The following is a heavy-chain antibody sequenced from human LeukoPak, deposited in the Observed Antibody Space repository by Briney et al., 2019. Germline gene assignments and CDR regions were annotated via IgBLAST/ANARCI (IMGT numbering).Heavy chain of an antibody. CDR1: GFTFSSYA. CDR2: TSSNGGST. CDR3: ARDRDSSVYGVSDY. Sequence: GGSLRLSCAASGFTFSSYAMHWVRQAPGRGLEYVSATSSNGGSTYYANSVKGRFTISRDNSKDALYLQMGSLRAEDMAVYYCARDRDSSVYGVSDYWGQGTLVTVSS. V-gene: IGHV3-64*01. D-gene: IGHD3-10*02. J-gene: IGHJ4*02.